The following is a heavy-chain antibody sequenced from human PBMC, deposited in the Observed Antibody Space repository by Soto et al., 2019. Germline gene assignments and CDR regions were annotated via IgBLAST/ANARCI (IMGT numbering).Heavy chain of an antibody. V-gene: IGHV1-8*01. CDR1: GYTFTSYD. CDR2: MNPNSGNT. J-gene: IGHJ6*03. D-gene: IGHD3-3*01. Sequence: QVQLVQSGAEVKKPGASVKVSCKASGYTFTSYDINWVRQATGQGLEWMGWMNPNSGNTGYAQKFQGRVNMTRNSSISTAYMELSSLRSEDTDVYYCARGLPHRRITLFGASWYYMDVWGKGTTVTVSS. CDR3: ARGLPHRRITLFGASWYYMDV.